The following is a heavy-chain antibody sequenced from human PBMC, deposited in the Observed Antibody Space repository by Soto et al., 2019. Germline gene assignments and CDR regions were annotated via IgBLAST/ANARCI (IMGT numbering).Heavy chain of an antibody. V-gene: IGHV1-8*01. CDR1: GYTFTSYD. CDR3: ARSRTPNFDWLLSRTNAFDI. J-gene: IGHJ3*02. D-gene: IGHD3-9*01. Sequence: GASVKVSCKASGYTFTSYDINWVRQAAGQGLEWMGWMNPNSGNTGYAQKFQGRVTMTRNTSISTAYMELSSLRSEDTAVYYCARSRTPNFDWLLSRTNAFDIWGQGTMVTVSS. CDR2: MNPNSGNT.